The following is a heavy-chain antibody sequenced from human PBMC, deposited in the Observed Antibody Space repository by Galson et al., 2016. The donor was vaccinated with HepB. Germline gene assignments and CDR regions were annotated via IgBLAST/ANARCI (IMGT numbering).Heavy chain of an antibody. V-gene: IGHV3-7*01. CDR1: GFTFSYYW. Sequence: SLRLSCADSGFTFSYYWMSWVRQGPGKGLEWVGNIKEDGGEKNYVDSVKSRFSISRDNAKNSLYLQMNSLRVEDTAVYYCTRDFGYSNYDWGQGTLVTVSS. CDR2: IKEDGGEK. CDR3: TRDFGYSNYD. J-gene: IGHJ4*02. D-gene: IGHD6-13*01.